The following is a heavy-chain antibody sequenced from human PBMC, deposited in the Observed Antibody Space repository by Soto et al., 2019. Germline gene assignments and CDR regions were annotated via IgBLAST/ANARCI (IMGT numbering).Heavy chain of an antibody. CDR3: AKGDLLWDPFDL. D-gene: IGHD3-16*01. J-gene: IGHJ4*02. V-gene: IGHV3-23*01. CDR1: GLPFSNYA. Sequence: GGSLRLSCAASGLPFSNYAMTWVRQAPGKGLEWVSIISASGYSAYYGGAVKGRLTTSRDNSRSTLYLQMNGLRAEDTAVYYCAKGDLLWDPFDLWGQGTLVTVSS. CDR2: ISASGYSA.